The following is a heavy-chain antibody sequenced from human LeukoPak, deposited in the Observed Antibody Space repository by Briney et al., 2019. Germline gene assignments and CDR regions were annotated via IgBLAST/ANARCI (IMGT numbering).Heavy chain of an antibody. CDR2: ISYDGSNK. D-gene: IGHD3-22*01. V-gene: IGHV3-30-3*01. CDR1: GFTFSSYA. J-gene: IGHJ4*02. CDR3: ARGTDTPQDYDKGLDY. Sequence: GRSLRLSCAASGFTFSSYAMHWVRQAPGKGLEWVAVISYDGSNKYYADSVKGRFTISRDNSKNTLYLQINSLRGEDTAVYYCARGTDTPQDYDKGLDYWGQGALVTVSS.